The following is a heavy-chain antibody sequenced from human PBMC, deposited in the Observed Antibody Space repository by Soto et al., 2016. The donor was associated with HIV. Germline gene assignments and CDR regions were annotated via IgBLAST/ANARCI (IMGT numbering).Heavy chain of an antibody. Sequence: QVQLVQSGAEVKKPGASVKVSCKASGYTFTGYYMHWVRQAPGQGLEWMGWINPNSGDTKYAQKFQDRVTMTRDTPISTGYMELSRLRSDDTAVYFCARDPGEVTRDAFDMWGQGTRVTVSS. CDR2: INPNSGDT. J-gene: IGHJ3*02. CDR1: GYTFTGYY. D-gene: IGHD3-16*01. CDR3: ARDPGEVTRDAFDM. V-gene: IGHV1-2*02.